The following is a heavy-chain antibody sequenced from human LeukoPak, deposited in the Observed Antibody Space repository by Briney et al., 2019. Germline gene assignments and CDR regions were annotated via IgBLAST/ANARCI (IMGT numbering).Heavy chain of an antibody. J-gene: IGHJ5*02. V-gene: IGHV1-69*05. CDR1: GGTFSSYA. CDR2: IIPIFGTA. CDR3: ASRAERWFDP. D-gene: IGHD1-1*01. Sequence: SVKVSCKASGGTFSSYAISWVRQAPGQGLEWTGGIIPIFGTANYAQKFQGRVTITTDESTSTAYMELSSLRSEDTAVYYCASRAERWFDPWGQGTLVTVSS.